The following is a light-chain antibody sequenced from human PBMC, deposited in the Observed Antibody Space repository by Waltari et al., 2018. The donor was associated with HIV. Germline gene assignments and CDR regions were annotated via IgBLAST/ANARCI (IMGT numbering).Light chain of an antibody. CDR2: SNN. CDR3: AAWDDSLNGPF. CDR1: SSSIGSNT. J-gene: IGLJ2*01. Sequence: QSVLTQPPSASGTPGQRVTISCSGSSSSIGSNTVNWYQQLPGTAPKLLIYSNNQRPSGVPDRFSGSKSGTSASLAISGLQSEDEADYYCAAWDDSLNGPFFGGGTKLTVL. V-gene: IGLV1-44*01.